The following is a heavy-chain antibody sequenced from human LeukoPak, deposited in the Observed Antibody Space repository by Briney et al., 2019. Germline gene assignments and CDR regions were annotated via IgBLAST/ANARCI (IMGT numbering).Heavy chain of an antibody. CDR1: GFTFSSYS. Sequence: GGSLRLSCAASGFTFSSYSMLWVRQAPGKGLEWVSYISSSSSTIYYADSVKGRSTTSRDNAKNSLYLQMNTLRAEDTAVYYCADLVYCSSSSCYEPFNQTWGQGTLVTVSP. CDR3: ADLVYCSSSSCYEPFNQT. CDR2: ISSSSSTI. J-gene: IGHJ4*02. D-gene: IGHD2-2*01. V-gene: IGHV3-48*01.